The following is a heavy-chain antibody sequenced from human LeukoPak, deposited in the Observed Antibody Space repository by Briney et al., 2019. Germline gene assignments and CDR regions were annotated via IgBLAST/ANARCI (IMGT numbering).Heavy chain of an antibody. V-gene: IGHV3-11*05. D-gene: IGHD3-16*01. CDR1: GFSVSDYS. CDR2: VTSGSGST. Sequence: GGSLRLSCAASGFSVSDYSISWIRQSPGKGLEWISYVTSGSGSTNYADSVKGRFTISRDDAKNSVALQLDGLRADDTAVYFCTRERRGSYYAFESWGQGTLVTVSS. CDR3: TRERRGSYYAFES. J-gene: IGHJ4*02.